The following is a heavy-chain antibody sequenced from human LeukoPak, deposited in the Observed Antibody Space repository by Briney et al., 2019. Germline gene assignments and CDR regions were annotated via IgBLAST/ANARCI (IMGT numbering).Heavy chain of an antibody. CDR3: ARGSHYGSGRPFDY. CDR2: IYTSGTT. J-gene: IGHJ4*02. CDR1: GDSMSSYY. Sequence: PSETLSLTCTVSGDSMSSYYWSWVRQPAGKGLEWIGRIYTSGTTSYNPSLKSRVTMSVDTSKNQFSLKLNSVTATDTAVYYCARGSHYGSGRPFDYWGQGTLVTVSS. D-gene: IGHD3-10*01. V-gene: IGHV4-4*07.